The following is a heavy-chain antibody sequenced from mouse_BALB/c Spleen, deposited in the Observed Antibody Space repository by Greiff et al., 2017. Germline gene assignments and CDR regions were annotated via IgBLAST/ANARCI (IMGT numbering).Heavy chain of an antibody. CDR1: GFTFSSFG. D-gene: IGHD2-1*01. J-gene: IGHJ4*01. CDR2: ISSGSSTI. Sequence: EVKVEESGGGLVQPGGSRKLSCAASGFTFSSFGMHWVRQAPEKGLEWVAYISSGSSTIYYADTVKGRFTISRDNPKNTLFLQMTSLRSEDTAMYYCARRGNYVPGAMDYWGQGTSVTVSS. V-gene: IGHV5-17*02. CDR3: ARRGNYVPGAMDY.